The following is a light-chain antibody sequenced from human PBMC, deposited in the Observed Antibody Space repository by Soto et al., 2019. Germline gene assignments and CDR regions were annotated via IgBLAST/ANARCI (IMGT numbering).Light chain of an antibody. J-gene: IGLJ2*01. CDR2: EVS. CDR1: SSDLGSYNL. Sequence: QSALTQPASVSGSPGQSITISCTGTSSDLGSYNLVSWYQQHPGKAPKLIFYEVSNRPSGISSRFSGSKSGNTASLTISGLQAEDEADCYCSSYTTSRTLIFGGGTKLTVL. CDR3: SSYTTSRTLI. V-gene: IGLV2-14*02.